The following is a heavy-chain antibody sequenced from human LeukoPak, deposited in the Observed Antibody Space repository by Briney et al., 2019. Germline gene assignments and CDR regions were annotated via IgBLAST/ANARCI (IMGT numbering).Heavy chain of an antibody. J-gene: IGHJ4*02. CDR2: ISYDGNDK. CDR3: AKSTAPAGHYLDY. CDR1: GFTFSTHG. V-gene: IGHV3-30*18. Sequence: GGSLRLSCAASGFTFSTHGMHWVRQAPGKGLEWVAIISYDGNDKDYADSVRGRFTISRDNSKNTLYLQMNSLRGEDTAVYYCAKSTAPAGHYLDYWGQGILVTVSS. D-gene: IGHD2-2*01.